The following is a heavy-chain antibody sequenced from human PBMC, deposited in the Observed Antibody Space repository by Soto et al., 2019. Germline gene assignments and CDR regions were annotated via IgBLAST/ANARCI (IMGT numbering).Heavy chain of an antibody. D-gene: IGHD3-3*01. J-gene: IGHJ4*02. CDR3: ARDSRFWSGYYTYYFDY. CDR1: GFTFSSYA. Sequence: PGGSLRLSCAASGFTFSSYAMHWVRQAPGKGLEWVAVISYDGSNKYYADSVKGRFTISRDNSKNTLYLQMNSLRAEDTAVYYCARDSRFWSGYYTYYFDYWGQGTLVTVSS. CDR2: ISYDGSNK. V-gene: IGHV3-30-3*01.